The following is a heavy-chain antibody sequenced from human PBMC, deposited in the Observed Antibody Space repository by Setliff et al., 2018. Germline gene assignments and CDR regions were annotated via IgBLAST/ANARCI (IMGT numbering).Heavy chain of an antibody. V-gene: IGHV1-46*01. J-gene: IGHJ5*02. Sequence: GASVKVSCKSSGYTFINFHLHWVRLAPGQGLQWMGMVNPSGGNTGYAQKFQGRVTMTRNTSISTAYMELSSLRSEDTAVYYCARDRYYDILTGLTRHRGFDPWGQGTLVTVSS. CDR2: VNPSGGNT. CDR1: GYTFINFH. CDR3: ARDRYYDILTGLTRHRGFDP. D-gene: IGHD3-9*01.